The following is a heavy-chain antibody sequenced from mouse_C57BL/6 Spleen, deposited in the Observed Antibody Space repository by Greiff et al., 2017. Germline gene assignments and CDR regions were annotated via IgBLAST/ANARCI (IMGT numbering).Heavy chain of an antibody. Sequence: EVKLMEPGEGLVKPGGSLKLSCAASGFTFSSYAMSWVRQTPEKRLEWVAYISSGGDYIYYADTVKGRFTISRDNARNTLYLQMSSLKSEDTAMYYCTRETGTGYVDVWGTGTTVTVSS. CDR2: ISSGGDYI. CDR1: GFTFSSYA. D-gene: IGHD4-1*01. CDR3: TRETGTGYVDV. J-gene: IGHJ1*03. V-gene: IGHV5-9-1*02.